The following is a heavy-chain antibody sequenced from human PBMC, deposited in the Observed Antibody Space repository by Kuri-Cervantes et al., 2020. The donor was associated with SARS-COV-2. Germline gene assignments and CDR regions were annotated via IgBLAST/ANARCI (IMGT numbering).Heavy chain of an antibody. V-gene: IGHV1-46*01. J-gene: IGHJ4*02. CDR2: LNPSGGSR. D-gene: IGHD3-10*01. CDR3: AREYYYGSGRYYGAFDH. Sequence: ASVKVSCKASGYIFTSHNMHWVRQAPGQGLEWMGMLNPSGGSRINTQKFQGRLTMTRDTPTSTVYMELSSLRSDETAVYYCAREYYYGSGRYYGAFDHWGQGTPVTVSS. CDR1: GYIFTSHN.